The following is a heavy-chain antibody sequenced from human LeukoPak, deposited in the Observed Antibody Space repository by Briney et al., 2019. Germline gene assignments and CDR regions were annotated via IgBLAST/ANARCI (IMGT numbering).Heavy chain of an antibody. CDR2: INPNSGGT. CDR3: ARDQYYDSKGWFDP. Sequence: ASVKVSCKASGYTFTGYYMHWVRQAPGQGLEWMGWINPNSGGTNYAQKFQGRVTMTRDTSISVAYMELRSLRSDDTAVYYCARDQYYDSKGWFDPWGQGTLVTVSS. D-gene: IGHD3-22*01. J-gene: IGHJ5*02. V-gene: IGHV1-2*02. CDR1: GYTFTGYY.